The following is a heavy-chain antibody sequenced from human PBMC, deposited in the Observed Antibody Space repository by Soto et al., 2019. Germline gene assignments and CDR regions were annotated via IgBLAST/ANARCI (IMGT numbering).Heavy chain of an antibody. CDR1: GGSISSGDCY. CDR3: ARVGCTNAVCYPFDY. D-gene: IGHD2-8*01. CDR2: IYYSGST. V-gene: IGHV4-30-4*01. Sequence: SETLSLTCTVSGGSISSGDCYWSWIRQPPGKGLEWIGYIYYSGSTYYNPSLKSRVTISVDTSKNQFSLKLSSVTAADTAVYYCARVGCTNAVCYPFDYWGQGTLVTVSS. J-gene: IGHJ4*02.